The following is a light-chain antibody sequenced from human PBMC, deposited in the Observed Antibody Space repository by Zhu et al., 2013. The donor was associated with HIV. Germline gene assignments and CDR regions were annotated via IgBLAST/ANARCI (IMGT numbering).Light chain of an antibody. V-gene: IGKV3D-20*01. CDR2: DAS. CDR1: QSVSSSY. J-gene: IGKJ5*01. CDR3: QQLGKSPVT. Sequence: ETVLTQSPATLSASPGERATLSCGASQSVSSSYLAWYQQKPGQAPRLLMYDASNRAAGVPARFSGSGSGTDFTLTISRLEPEDFAVYYCQQLGKSPVTFGQGTRLEIK.